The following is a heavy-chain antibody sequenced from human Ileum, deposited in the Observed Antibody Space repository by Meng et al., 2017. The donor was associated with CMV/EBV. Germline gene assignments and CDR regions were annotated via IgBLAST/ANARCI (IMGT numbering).Heavy chain of an antibody. CDR2: IYTSGST. CDR3: AREGSAVH. Sequence: QGKLPGTGPGLVKPSETLSLTFTVSGTSITGYYWSWIRQSAAKGLEWIGRIYTSGSTNYNPSLHSRVSMSIDTSKNQFSLKLRSVTAADTAVYYCAREGSAVHWGQGTLVTVSS. V-gene: IGHV4-4*07. D-gene: IGHD6-13*01. CDR1: GTSITGYY. J-gene: IGHJ4*02.